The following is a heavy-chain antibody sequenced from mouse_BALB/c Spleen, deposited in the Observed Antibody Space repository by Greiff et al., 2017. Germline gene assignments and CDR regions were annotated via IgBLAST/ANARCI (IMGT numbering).Heavy chain of an antibody. Sequence: VQLQQSGAELAKPGASVKMSCKASGYTFTSYWMHWVKQRPGQGLEWIGYINPSTGCTEYNQKFKDKATLTADKSSSTAYMQLSSLTSEDSAVYYCARWYYYGSSYAMDYWGQGTSVTVSS. V-gene: IGHV1-7*01. CDR1: GYTFTSYW. CDR3: ARWYYYGSSYAMDY. CDR2: INPSTGCT. D-gene: IGHD1-1*01. J-gene: IGHJ4*01.